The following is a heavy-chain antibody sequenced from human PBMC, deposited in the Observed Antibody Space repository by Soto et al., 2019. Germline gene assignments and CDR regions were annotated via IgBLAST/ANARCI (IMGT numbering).Heavy chain of an antibody. V-gene: IGHV4-39*01. D-gene: IGHD5-12*01. J-gene: IGHJ4*02. CDR2: IYYSGST. Sequence: SETLSLTCTVSGGSISSSSYYWGWIRQPPGKGLEWIGSIYYSGSTYYNPSLKSRVTISVDTSKNQFSLKLSSVTAADTAVYYCARRSGSGYEYGNYYFDYWGQGTLVTVS. CDR3: ARRSGSGYEYGNYYFDY. CDR1: GGSISSSSYY.